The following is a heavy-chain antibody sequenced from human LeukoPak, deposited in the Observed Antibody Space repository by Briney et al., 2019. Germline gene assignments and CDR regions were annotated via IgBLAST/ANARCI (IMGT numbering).Heavy chain of an antibody. J-gene: IGHJ6*02. CDR3: ARDPDTAMVKEYYYGMDV. CDR2: IIPIFGTA. Sequence: SVKVSCTASGGTFSSYAISWMRQAPGQGLEWMGGIIPIFGTANYAQKFQGRVTITADESTSTAYMELSSLRSEDTAVYYCARDPDTAMVKEYYYGMDVWGQGTTVTVSS. V-gene: IGHV1-69*13. CDR1: GGTFSSYA. D-gene: IGHD5-18*01.